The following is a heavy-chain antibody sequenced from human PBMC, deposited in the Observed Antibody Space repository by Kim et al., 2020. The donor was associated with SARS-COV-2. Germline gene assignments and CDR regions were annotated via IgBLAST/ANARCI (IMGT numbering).Heavy chain of an antibody. J-gene: IGHJ4*02. CDR1: GGSFSGYY. V-gene: IGHV4-34*01. Sequence: SETLSLTCAVYGGSFSGYYWSWIRQPPGKGLEWIGEINHSGSTNYNPSLKSRVTISVDTSKNQFSLKLSSVTAADTAVYYCASRYYYDSSGYYWGFDYWGQGTLVTVSS. D-gene: IGHD3-22*01. CDR2: INHSGST. CDR3: ASRYYYDSSGYYWGFDY.